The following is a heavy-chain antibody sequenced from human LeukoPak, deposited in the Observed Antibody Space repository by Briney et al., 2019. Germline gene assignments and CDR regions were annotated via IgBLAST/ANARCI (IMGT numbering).Heavy chain of an antibody. Sequence: PGRSLRLSCAASGFTFDDYAMHWVRQAPGKGLEWVSGISWNSGSIGYADSVKGRFTISRDNAKNSLYLQMNSLRAEDTALYYCAKPLGGWTSSGGEPFDYWGQGTLVTVSS. J-gene: IGHJ4*02. CDR3: AKPLGGWTSSGGEPFDY. CDR1: GFTFDDYA. D-gene: IGHD2-15*01. V-gene: IGHV3-9*01. CDR2: ISWNSGSI.